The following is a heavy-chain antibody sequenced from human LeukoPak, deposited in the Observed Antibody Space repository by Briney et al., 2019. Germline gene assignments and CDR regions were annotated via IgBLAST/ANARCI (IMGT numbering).Heavy chain of an antibody. D-gene: IGHD2-2*01. Sequence: SVKVSCKASGGTFSSYAISWVRQAPGQGLEWMGGIIPIFGTANYAQKFQGRVTITTDESTSTAYMGLSSLRSEDTAVYYCARSYIHIRSNIVVVPAFDYWGQGTLVTVSS. CDR2: IIPIFGTA. CDR3: ARSYIHIRSNIVVVPAFDY. V-gene: IGHV1-69*05. J-gene: IGHJ4*02. CDR1: GGTFSSYA.